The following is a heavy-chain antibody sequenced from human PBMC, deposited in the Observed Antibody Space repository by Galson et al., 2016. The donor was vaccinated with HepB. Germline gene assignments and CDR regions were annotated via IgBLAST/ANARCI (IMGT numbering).Heavy chain of an antibody. CDR3: ACASFIEYRKTRSEDAFDI. V-gene: IGHV1-69*06. CDR1: GGTFNKFA. D-gene: IGHD2/OR15-2a*01. CDR2: ILPMTDPV. J-gene: IGHJ3*02. Sequence: SVKVSCKASGGTFNKFAITWVRQAPGQGLEWMGGILPMTDPVDYAQKLQGRVTITADKSTSTAYMELSSLRSEETAVYNCACASFIEYRKTRSEDAFDIWGQGTMVTVSS.